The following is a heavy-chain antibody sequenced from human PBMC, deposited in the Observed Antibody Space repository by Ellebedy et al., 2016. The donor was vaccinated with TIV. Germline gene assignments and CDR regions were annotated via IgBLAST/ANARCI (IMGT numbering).Heavy chain of an antibody. Sequence: GESLKISCATSGFSFSFYTMNWVRQAPGKGLEWVSAISSSSSYKYYADSLKGRFTISRDNAKNSLYLQMNSLRAEDTAVYYCARDRGLGISETGTYDYWGQGTLVTVSS. D-gene: IGHD6-13*01. CDR3: ARDRGLGISETGTYDY. CDR2: ISSSSSYK. J-gene: IGHJ4*02. CDR1: GFSFSFYT. V-gene: IGHV3-21*01.